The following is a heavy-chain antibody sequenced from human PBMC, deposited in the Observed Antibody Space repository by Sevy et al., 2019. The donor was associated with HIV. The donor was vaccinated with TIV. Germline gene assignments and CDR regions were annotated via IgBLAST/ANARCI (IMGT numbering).Heavy chain of an antibody. J-gene: IGHJ5*02. V-gene: IGHV4-39*01. CDR1: GGSISSSSYY. CDR2: IYYSGST. CDR3: ARQDIVVVVAATYNWFDP. D-gene: IGHD2-15*01. Sequence: SETLSLTCTVSGGSISSSSYYWGWIRQPPGKGLEWIGSIYYSGSTYYNPSLKSRVTISVDTSKNQFSLKLSSVTAAEPAVYYCARQDIVVVVAATYNWFDPWGQGTLVTVSS.